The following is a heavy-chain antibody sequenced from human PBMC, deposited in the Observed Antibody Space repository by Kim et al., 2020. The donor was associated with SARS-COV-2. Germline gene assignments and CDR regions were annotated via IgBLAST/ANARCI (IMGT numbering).Heavy chain of an antibody. Sequence: ASVKVSCKASGYIFTILKIHLVRQAPGQGLEWMGWVNVNTGDTRYSQRFQDRVTITKDTSATTAYMELNRLTSEDTAVYYCSRNEDIWGQGSLVIVSS. CDR1: GYIFTILK. V-gene: IGHV1-3*01. J-gene: IGHJ4*02. CDR2: VNVNTGDT. CDR3: SRNEDI.